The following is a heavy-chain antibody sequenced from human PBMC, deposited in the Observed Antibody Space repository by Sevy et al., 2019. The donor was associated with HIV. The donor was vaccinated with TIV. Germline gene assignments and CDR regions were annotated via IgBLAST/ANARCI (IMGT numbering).Heavy chain of an antibody. CDR1: GGSINNKAYY. Sequence: WETLSLTCTVSGGSINNKAYYWAWIRQPPVKGLEWIGRMSYSGNSYYNPSLNCRVTISLDTSKNQFSLRLTFVTAAVTAVYYCARRLAAAGGGNEYFQPWGQGTLVTVSS. D-gene: IGHD6-13*01. CDR2: MSYSGNS. CDR3: ARRLAAAGGGNEYFQP. V-gene: IGHV4-39*01. J-gene: IGHJ1*01.